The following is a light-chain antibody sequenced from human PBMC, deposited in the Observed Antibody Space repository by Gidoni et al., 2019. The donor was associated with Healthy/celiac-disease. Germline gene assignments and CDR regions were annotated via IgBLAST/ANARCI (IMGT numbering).Light chain of an antibody. Sequence: QSVLTPPPSLSGAPGQRVTISCTRSSSNIGAGYDVHWYQQLPGTAPKLLIYGNSNRPSGVPDRFSGSKSGTSASLAITGLQAEDEADYYCQSYDSSLSGYVVFGGGTKLTVL. CDR3: QSYDSSLSGYVV. V-gene: IGLV1-40*01. CDR1: SSNIGAGYD. CDR2: GNS. J-gene: IGLJ2*01.